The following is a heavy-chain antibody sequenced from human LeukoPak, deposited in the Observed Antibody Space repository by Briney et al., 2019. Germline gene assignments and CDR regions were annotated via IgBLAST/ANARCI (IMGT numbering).Heavy chain of an antibody. D-gene: IGHD5-18*01. CDR2: IIGSGGST. Sequence: GGSLRLSCAATGFTFRSYAMSWAGHAPGKGLDWVSAIIGSGGSTYSADSVKGRFTISRDNSKNTLYLQMNSLRAEDTAVYYCAKELSQVDTAGWGQGTLVTVSS. J-gene: IGHJ4*02. CDR1: GFTFRSYA. V-gene: IGHV3-23*01. CDR3: AKELSQVDTAG.